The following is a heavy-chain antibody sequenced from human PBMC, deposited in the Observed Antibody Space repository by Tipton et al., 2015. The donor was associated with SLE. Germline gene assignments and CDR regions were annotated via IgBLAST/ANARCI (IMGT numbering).Heavy chain of an antibody. J-gene: IGHJ6*02. D-gene: IGHD2-21*01. CDR3: ARDLGSLWSRYGLDI. CDR1: GGSINSGY. V-gene: IGHV4-4*07. CDR2: VYNSGTS. Sequence: TLSLTCTVSGGSINSGYWSWIRQPAGRGLEWIGRVYNSGTSRYNPSLKSRVVVAMDASKNQVSLKLRSVTAADTAVYYCARDLGSLWSRYGLDIWGQGTTVTVSS.